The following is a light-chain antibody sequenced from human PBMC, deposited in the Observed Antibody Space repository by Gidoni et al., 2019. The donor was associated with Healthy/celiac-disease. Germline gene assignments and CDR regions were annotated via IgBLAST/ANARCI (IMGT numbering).Light chain of an antibody. CDR1: QSVSSY. V-gene: IGKV3-11*02. CDR3: WQRSNRPPIT. J-gene: IGKJ5*01. Sequence: DIVLTQSPATLSLSPGERATLSCRASQSVSSYFAWYQRETGQEPRLLIYNAANRATGIPARVSGSGSGRDYTLTISSREQEDFAVYYCWQRSNRPPITFGQGTRVEIK. CDR2: NAA.